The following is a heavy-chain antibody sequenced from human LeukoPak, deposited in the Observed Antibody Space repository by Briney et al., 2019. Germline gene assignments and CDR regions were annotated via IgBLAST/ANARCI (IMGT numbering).Heavy chain of an antibody. CDR1: GGTFSSYA. V-gene: IGHV1-69*04. Sequence: SAVNVSCKASGGTFSSYAISWVRQAPGQGLEWMGRIIPILGIANYVQKFQGRVTITADKSTSTAYMELSSLRSEDTAVYYCARVATYYYDSSGYGWFDPWGQGTLVTVSS. D-gene: IGHD3-22*01. CDR2: IIPILGIA. CDR3: ARVATYYYDSSGYGWFDP. J-gene: IGHJ5*02.